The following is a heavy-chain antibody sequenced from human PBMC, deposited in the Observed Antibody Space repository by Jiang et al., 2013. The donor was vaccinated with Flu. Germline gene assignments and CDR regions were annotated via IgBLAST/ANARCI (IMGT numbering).Heavy chain of an antibody. CDR1: GGTFSSYA. D-gene: IGHD3-22*01. CDR2: IIPILGIA. V-gene: IGHV1-69*04. Sequence: GAEVKKPGSSVKVSCKASGGTFSSYAISWVRQAPGQGLEWMGRIIPILGIANYAQKFQGRVTITADKSTSTAYMELSSLRSEDTAVYYCARVYGADYYDSTGPPFDYWGQGTLVTVSS. J-gene: IGHJ4*02. CDR3: ARVYGADYYDSTGPPFDY.